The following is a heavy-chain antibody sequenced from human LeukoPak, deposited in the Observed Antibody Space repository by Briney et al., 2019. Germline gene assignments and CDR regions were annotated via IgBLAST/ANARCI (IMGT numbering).Heavy chain of an antibody. CDR1: GGSISGSSFW. J-gene: IGHJ3*01. V-gene: IGHV4-39*01. D-gene: IGHD2-2*01. CDR2: IYYTGTS. Sequence: SETLSLTCTVSGGSISGSSFWWGWIRRPPGKGLEWIGNIYYTGTSYFNPSLKSRVTISVDTSNNQFSLKLSSVTAADTAVYYCARDVSRTSWTWRWGQGTVVTVSS. CDR3: ARDVSRTSWTWR.